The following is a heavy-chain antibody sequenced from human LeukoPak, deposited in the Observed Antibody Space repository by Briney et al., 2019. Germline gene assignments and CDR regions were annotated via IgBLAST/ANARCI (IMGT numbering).Heavy chain of an antibody. CDR3: SRNLGLRDDY. J-gene: IGHJ4*02. CDR1: GFTFSSYW. D-gene: IGHD4-17*01. Sequence: GGSLRLSCAASGFTFSSYWMHWVRQAPGKGLVWVSRINSDGSITSYADSVKGRFTISRDNAKNTLYLQMNSLRAEDMAIYYCSRNLGLRDDYWGQGTLVTVSS. V-gene: IGHV3-74*01. CDR2: INSDGSIT.